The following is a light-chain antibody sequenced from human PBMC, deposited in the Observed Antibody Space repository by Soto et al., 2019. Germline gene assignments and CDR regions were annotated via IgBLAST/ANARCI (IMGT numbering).Light chain of an antibody. V-gene: IGKV1-27*01. CDR2: AAS. CDR3: QKYNSALRWA. J-gene: IGKJ1*01. CDR1: QGISNY. Sequence: IQMTQSPSSLSASVGDRVTITCRASQGISNYLAWYQQKPGKVPKLLIYAASTLQSGVPSRFSGSGFGTDFTLTISSLQPEDVATYYCQKYNSALRWAFGQGTKVDI.